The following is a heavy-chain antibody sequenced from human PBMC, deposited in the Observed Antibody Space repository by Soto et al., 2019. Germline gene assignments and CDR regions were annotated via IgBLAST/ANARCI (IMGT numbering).Heavy chain of an antibody. Sequence: QVQLVQSGAEVKKPGASVKVSCKTSGYTFTNHGINWVRQAPGQGLEWMGWITPYNANVNYAQKLQGRVTMTTDTSTSTAYMDLGTLTSDDTAGYYCARDRVAGIWGDAFDIWGQGTMVTVSS. CDR3: ARDRVAGIWGDAFDI. D-gene: IGHD3-16*01. J-gene: IGHJ3*02. CDR1: GYTFTNHG. V-gene: IGHV1-18*04. CDR2: ITPYNANV.